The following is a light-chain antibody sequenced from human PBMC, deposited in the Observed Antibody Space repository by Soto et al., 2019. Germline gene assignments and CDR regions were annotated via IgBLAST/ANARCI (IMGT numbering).Light chain of an antibody. J-gene: IGKJ5*01. V-gene: IGKV1-12*01. CDR1: QGISTW. CDR2: GAS. Sequence: EIHMTHSPSSGSASVGDRFTITCRASQGISTWLAWYQQKAGKAPNLLIYGASNLHSGVPSRFSGSGSGTNFTLTISSLQPEDFATYYCQQANSFPITFGQGTRLEIK. CDR3: QQANSFPIT.